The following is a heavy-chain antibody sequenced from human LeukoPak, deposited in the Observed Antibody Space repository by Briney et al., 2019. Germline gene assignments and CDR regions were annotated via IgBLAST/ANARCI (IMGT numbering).Heavy chain of an antibody. J-gene: IGHJ4*02. CDR1: GGSISSYY. Sequence: SETLSLTCTVSGGSISSYYWSWIRQPPGKGLEWIGEINHSGSTNYNPSLKSRVTISVDTSKNQFSLKLSSVTAADTAVYYCARGPYCSSTSCYTPPENWGQGTLVTVSS. D-gene: IGHD2-2*02. V-gene: IGHV4-34*01. CDR2: INHSGST. CDR3: ARGPYCSSTSCYTPPEN.